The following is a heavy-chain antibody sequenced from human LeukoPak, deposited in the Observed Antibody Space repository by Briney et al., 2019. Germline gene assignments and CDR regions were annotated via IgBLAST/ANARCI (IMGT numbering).Heavy chain of an antibody. CDR2: IYDSGST. Sequence: SETLSLTCTVSGGSINSYYWSWIRQPPGKGLEWIGYIYDSGSTNYNPSLKSRVTISVGTSKNQFSLKLSSVTAADTAVYYCACLTTADAFDIWGQGTMVTVSS. J-gene: IGHJ3*02. CDR1: GGSINSYY. CDR3: ACLTTADAFDI. D-gene: IGHD3-22*01. V-gene: IGHV4-59*01.